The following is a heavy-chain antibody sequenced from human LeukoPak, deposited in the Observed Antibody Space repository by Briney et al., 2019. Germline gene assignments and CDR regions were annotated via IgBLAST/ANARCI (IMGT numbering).Heavy chain of an antibody. Sequence: SQTLSLTCAISGDSVSSNSAAWNWIRQSPSRGLEWLGRTYYRSKWYNDYAVSVKSRITINPDTSKNQFSLQLNSVTPEDTAVYYCARGYSARGGHWYYFDYWGQGTLVTVSS. V-gene: IGHV6-1*01. CDR2: TYYRSKWYN. CDR3: ARGYSARGGHWYYFDY. CDR1: GDSVSSNSAA. D-gene: IGHD6-13*01. J-gene: IGHJ4*02.